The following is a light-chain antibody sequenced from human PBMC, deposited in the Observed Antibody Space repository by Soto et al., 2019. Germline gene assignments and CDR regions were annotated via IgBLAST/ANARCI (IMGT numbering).Light chain of an antibody. CDR3: GTWDSSLSAGRV. CDR1: SSNIGNNY. V-gene: IGLV1-51*01. CDR2: DNN. J-gene: IGLJ1*01. Sequence: QSVLTQPPSVSAAPGQKGTISCSGSSSNIGNNYVSWYQQLPGTAPKLLIYDNNKRPSGIPDRFSGSKSGTSATLGITGLQTGDEADYYCGTWDSSLSAGRVFGTRTKLTVL.